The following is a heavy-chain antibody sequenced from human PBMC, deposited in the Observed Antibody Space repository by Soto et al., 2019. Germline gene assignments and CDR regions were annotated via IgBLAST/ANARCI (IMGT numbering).Heavy chain of an antibody. CDR1: GGSISSYY. J-gene: IGHJ5*02. Sequence: PSETLSLTCTVSGGSISSYYWSWIRQPPGKGLEWIGYIYHSGSTYYNPSLKSRVTISVDRSKNQFSLKLSSVTAADTAVYYCARAYGLNWFDPWGQGTLVTVSS. CDR2: IYHSGST. V-gene: IGHV4-59*12. D-gene: IGHD4-17*01. CDR3: ARAYGLNWFDP.